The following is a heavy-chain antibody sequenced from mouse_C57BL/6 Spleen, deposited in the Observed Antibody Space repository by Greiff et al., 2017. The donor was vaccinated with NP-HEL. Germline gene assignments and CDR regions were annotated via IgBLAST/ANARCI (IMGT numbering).Heavy chain of an antibody. J-gene: IGHJ4*01. Sequence: DVQLQESGGDLVKPGGSLKLSCAASGFTFSSYGMSWVRQTPDKRLEWVATISSGGSYTYYPDSVKGRFTISRDNAKNTLYLQMSSLKSEDTAMYYCARRAYYSNYDAMDYWGQGTSVTVSS. CDR2: ISSGGSYT. CDR3: ARRAYYSNYDAMDY. V-gene: IGHV5-6*02. D-gene: IGHD2-5*01. CDR1: GFTFSSYG.